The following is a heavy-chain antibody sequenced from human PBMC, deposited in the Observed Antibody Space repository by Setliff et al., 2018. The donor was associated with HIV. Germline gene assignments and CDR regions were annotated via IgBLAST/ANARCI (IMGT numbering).Heavy chain of an antibody. CDR3: ASLFHDTSAPWLYYFDY. V-gene: IGHV4-4*07. D-gene: IGHD3-22*01. CDR1: NGSIGSFY. CDR2: IYTSGRT. Sequence: SETLSLTCTVSNGSIGSFYWTWIRQPPGKELEWIGLIYTSGRTNYNPSLKSRVTISVDRSKNQSSLNLSSVTAADTALYYCASLFHDTSAPWLYYFDYWGQGTLVTVSS. J-gene: IGHJ4*02.